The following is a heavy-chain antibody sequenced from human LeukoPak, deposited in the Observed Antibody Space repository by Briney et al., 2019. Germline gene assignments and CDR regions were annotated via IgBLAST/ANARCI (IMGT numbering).Heavy chain of an antibody. D-gene: IGHD3-16*02. V-gene: IGHV4-61*02. Sequence: SQTLSLTCTVSGGSISSGSYYWSWIRQPAGKGLEWIGRIYTSGSTNYNPSLKSRVTISVDTSKNQFSLKLSSVTAADTAVYYCARGYDYVCGSYRRAGPYFDYWGQGTLVTVSS. J-gene: IGHJ4*02. CDR3: ARGYDYVCGSYRRAGPYFDY. CDR2: IYTSGST. CDR1: GGSISSGSYY.